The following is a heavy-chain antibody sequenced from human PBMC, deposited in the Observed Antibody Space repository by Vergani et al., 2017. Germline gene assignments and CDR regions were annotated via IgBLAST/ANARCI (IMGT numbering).Heavy chain of an antibody. CDR1: GFSFGDYA. Sequence: EVQLVESGGGLVPPGRSLRLSCAASGFSFGDYAMTWVRQAPGRGLEGVAFIRNKAYGGTTEYAASVKGRFTISRDDSKRLAYLQLSGQKTEDTAVYFCSRGRGYSFGYSGYWGQGTLVTVS. CDR3: SRGRGYSFGYSGY. D-gene: IGHD5-18*01. V-gene: IGHV3-49*04. J-gene: IGHJ4*02. CDR2: IRNKAYGGTT.